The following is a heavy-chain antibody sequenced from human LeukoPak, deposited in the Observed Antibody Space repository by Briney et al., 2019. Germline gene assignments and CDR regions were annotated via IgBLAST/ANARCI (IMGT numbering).Heavy chain of an antibody. CDR3: AKLELKPLGMASYFDY. CDR2: ISGSGGST. V-gene: IGHV3-23*01. CDR1: GFTFSSYA. Sequence: PGGSLRLSCAASGFTFSSYAMSWVRQAPGKGLEWVSAISGSGGSTYYADSVKGRFTISRDNSKNTLYLQMNSLRAEDTAVYYCAKLELKPLGMASYFDYWGQGTLVTVSS. J-gene: IGHJ4*02. D-gene: IGHD7-27*01.